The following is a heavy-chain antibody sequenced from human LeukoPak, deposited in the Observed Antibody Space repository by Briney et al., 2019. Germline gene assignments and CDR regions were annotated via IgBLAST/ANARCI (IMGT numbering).Heavy chain of an antibody. Sequence: GGSLRLSCAASGFTFSTYAMHWVRLAPGKGLEWVAVISYDGSEKYYADSVKGRFTVSRDNSKNTLYLQMNSLRAEDTAVYYCARGHNTAMVDYWGQGTLVTVSS. CDR2: ISYDGSEK. V-gene: IGHV3-30*04. J-gene: IGHJ4*02. D-gene: IGHD5-18*01. CDR3: ARGHNTAMVDY. CDR1: GFTFSTYA.